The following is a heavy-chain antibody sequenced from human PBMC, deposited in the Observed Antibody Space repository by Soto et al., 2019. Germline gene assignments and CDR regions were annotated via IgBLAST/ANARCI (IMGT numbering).Heavy chain of an antibody. CDR3: ARHYNSGSYPLDC. CDR2: LYNTGST. CDR1: GASISRYY. D-gene: IGHD3-10*01. Sequence: SETLSLTCTVSGASISRYYWSWIRQSPGKGLEWIGYLYNTGSTIYNPSLKSRVTMSVDASRNQFSLKLNSVTAADTAVYFCARHYNSGSYPLDCWGQGTLVTVSS. J-gene: IGHJ4*02. V-gene: IGHV4-59*08.